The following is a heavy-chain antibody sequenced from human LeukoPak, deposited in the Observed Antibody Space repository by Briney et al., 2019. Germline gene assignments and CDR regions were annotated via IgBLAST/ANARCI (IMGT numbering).Heavy chain of an antibody. CDR1: GFTFSIYS. CDR2: ISSSLTTI. CDR3: ARDGDTAMVAY. D-gene: IGHD5-18*01. Sequence: KTGGSLRLSCAPSGFTFSIYSMKWVRQAPGKGLEWISYISSSLTTIYYADSVRGRFTISRDNAKNSLYLQMNSLRAEDTAVYYCARDGDTAMVAYWGQGTLVTVSS. J-gene: IGHJ4*02. V-gene: IGHV3-48*01.